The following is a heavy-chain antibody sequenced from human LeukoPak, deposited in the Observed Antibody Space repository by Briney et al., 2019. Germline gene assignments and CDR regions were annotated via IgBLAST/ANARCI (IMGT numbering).Heavy chain of an antibody. CDR2: FDPEDGET. J-gene: IGHJ6*03. Sequence: ASVKVSCKVSGYTLTELSMHWVRQAPGKGLEWMGGFDPEDGETIYAQKFQGRVTMTRDTSISTAYMELSRLRSDDTAVYCCARDDYIDPFDYMDVWGKGTTVTVSS. V-gene: IGHV1-24*01. CDR3: ARDDYIDPFDYMDV. CDR1: GYTLTELS. D-gene: IGHD4-11*01.